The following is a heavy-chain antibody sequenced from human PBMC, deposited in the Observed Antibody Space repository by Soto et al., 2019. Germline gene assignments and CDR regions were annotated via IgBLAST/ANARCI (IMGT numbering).Heavy chain of an antibody. J-gene: IGHJ6*02. CDR2: ISSDGDTI. V-gene: IGHV3-9*01. CDR1: GFTFHEYA. CDR3: TKGGYDGIYYFGIDV. Sequence: EVQLIESGGGWVQPGTSLRVSCAASGFTFHEYAMHWVRQAPGKGLEWVSGISSDGDTIDYADSVQGRFTVFRDNAKNSLYLQMNSLLAEDTALYYCTKGGYDGIYYFGIDVWGQGTTVTVSS. D-gene: IGHD5-12*01.